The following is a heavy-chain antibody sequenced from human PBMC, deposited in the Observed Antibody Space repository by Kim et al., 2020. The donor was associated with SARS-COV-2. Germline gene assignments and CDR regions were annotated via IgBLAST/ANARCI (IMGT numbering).Heavy chain of an antibody. D-gene: IGHD3-9*01. Sequence: GGSLRLSCTASGFTFGDYAMSWFRQAPGKGLEWVGFIRSKAYGGTTEYAASVKGRFTISRDDSKSIAYLQMNSLKTEDTAVYYCTRDLQYYDILTGYYSSQYYFDIWGQGTLVTVSS. CDR1: GFTFGDYA. J-gene: IGHJ4*02. V-gene: IGHV3-49*03. CDR3: TRDLQYYDILTGYYSSQYYFDI. CDR2: IRSKAYGGTT.